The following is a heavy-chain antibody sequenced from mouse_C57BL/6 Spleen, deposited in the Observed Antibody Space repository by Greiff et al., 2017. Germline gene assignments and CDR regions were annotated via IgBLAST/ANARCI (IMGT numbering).Heavy chain of an antibody. Sequence: QVQLQQPGAELVRPGSSVKLSCKASGYTFTSYWMHWVKQRPIQGLEWIGNIDPSDSETHYNQKFKDKATLTVDKSSSTAYMQLSSLTSEDSAVYYCARYYGSSYGGYFDVWGTGTTVTVSS. V-gene: IGHV1-52*01. CDR2: IDPSDSET. D-gene: IGHD1-1*01. CDR1: GYTFTSYW. CDR3: ARYYGSSYGGYFDV. J-gene: IGHJ1*03.